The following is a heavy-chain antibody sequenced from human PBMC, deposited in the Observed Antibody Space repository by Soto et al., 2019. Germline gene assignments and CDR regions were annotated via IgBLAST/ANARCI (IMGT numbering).Heavy chain of an antibody. CDR2: ISSSSSVI. V-gene: IGHV3-48*01. D-gene: IGHD7-27*01. CDR1: GFILSDCA. J-gene: IGHJ6*03. CDR3: ARDLSWGSNWYYYMDV. Sequence: GGSLRLSCATSGFILSDCAMNWVRQAPGKGLEWVSYISSSSSVIDYADSVKGRFTVSRDNARNSLYLQMNSLRAEDTTVYYCARDLSWGSNWYYYMDVWGKGTTVTVSS.